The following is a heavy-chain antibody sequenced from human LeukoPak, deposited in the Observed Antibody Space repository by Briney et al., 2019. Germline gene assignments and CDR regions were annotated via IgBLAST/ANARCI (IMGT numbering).Heavy chain of an antibody. CDR2: INPNSGGT. Sequence: ASVKVSCKASGYTFTGYYIHWVRQAPGQGLEWMGWINPNSGGTNYAPKFQGRVTMTRDTSISTAYMELRRLRSDDTAVYYCARDSSGSYRIAFDKWGQGTMVTVSS. J-gene: IGHJ3*02. V-gene: IGHV1-2*02. CDR1: GYTFTGYY. CDR3: ARDSSGSYRIAFDK. D-gene: IGHD1-26*01.